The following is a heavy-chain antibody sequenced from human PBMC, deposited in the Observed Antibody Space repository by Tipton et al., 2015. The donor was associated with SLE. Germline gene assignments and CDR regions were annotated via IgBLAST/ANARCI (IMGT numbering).Heavy chain of an antibody. Sequence: TLSLTCTVSGGSISSYYWSWIRQPPGKGLEWIGYIYYSGSTNYNPSLKSRVTISVDTSKNQFSLKLSSVTGADTAVYYCARVRGRGYFQHWGKGTLVTVSS. CDR2: IYYSGST. D-gene: IGHD3-10*01. CDR1: GGSISSYY. CDR3: ARVRGRGYFQH. V-gene: IGHV4-59*01. J-gene: IGHJ1*01.